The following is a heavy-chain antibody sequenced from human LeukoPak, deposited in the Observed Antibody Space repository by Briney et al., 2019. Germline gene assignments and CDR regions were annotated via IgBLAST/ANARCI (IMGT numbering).Heavy chain of an antibody. Sequence: PGGSLRLSCVVSGFTFDDYGMSWVRQAPGKGLEWVSGINWNGGRTDYADSVKGRFTISRDNAKNSLFLQMNSLRAEDTALYYCARRRVTLVRGVDITSYYFDYWGQGTLVTVSS. CDR1: GFTFDDYG. D-gene: IGHD3-10*01. CDR2: INWNGGRT. J-gene: IGHJ4*02. V-gene: IGHV3-20*04. CDR3: ARRRVTLVRGVDITSYYFDY.